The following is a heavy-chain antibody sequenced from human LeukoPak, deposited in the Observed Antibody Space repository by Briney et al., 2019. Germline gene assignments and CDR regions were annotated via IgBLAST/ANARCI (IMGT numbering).Heavy chain of an antibody. CDR2: INSDGFST. V-gene: IGHV3-74*03. D-gene: IGHD4/OR15-4a*01. J-gene: IGHJ5*02. CDR1: GFTFSRYW. CDR3: ARDYGA. Sequence: GGSLRLSCVASGFTFSRYWMHWVRQAPGKGLVWVSRINSDGFSTTYADFVRGRFTITRDNAKNTVYLQMNSLRAEDTAVYYCARDYGAWGQGTLVTVSS.